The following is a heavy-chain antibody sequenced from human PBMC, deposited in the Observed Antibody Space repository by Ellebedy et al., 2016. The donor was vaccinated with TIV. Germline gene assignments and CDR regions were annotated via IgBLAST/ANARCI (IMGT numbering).Heavy chain of an antibody. CDR2: INPNSGGT. CDR3: ASSRGLGEFDY. J-gene: IGHJ4*02. Sequence: ASVKVSXXASGYTFTGYYMHWVRQAPGQGLEWMGWINPNSGGTNYAQKFQGWVTMTRDTSISTAYMELSRLRSDDTAVYYCASSRGLGEFDYWGQGTLVTVSS. D-gene: IGHD3-16*01. CDR1: GYTFTGYY. V-gene: IGHV1-2*04.